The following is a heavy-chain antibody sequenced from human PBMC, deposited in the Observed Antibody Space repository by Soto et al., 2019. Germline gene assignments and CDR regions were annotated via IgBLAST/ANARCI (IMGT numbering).Heavy chain of an antibody. CDR1: GYTFTGYY. CDR3: ARGPRAIWSGPKRPNDAFDI. D-gene: IGHD3-3*01. Sequence: AASVKVSCKASGYTFTGYYMHWVRQAPGQGLEWMGWINPNSGGTNYAQKFQGWVTMTRDTSISTAYMELSRLRSDDTAVYYCARGPRAIWSGPKRPNDAFDIWGQGTMVTVSS. J-gene: IGHJ3*02. CDR2: INPNSGGT. V-gene: IGHV1-2*04.